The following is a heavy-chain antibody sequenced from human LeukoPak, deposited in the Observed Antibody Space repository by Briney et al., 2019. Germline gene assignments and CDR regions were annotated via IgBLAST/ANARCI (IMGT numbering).Heavy chain of an antibody. CDR3: ARDSLAHYYGSGTTRIDY. V-gene: IGHV1-18*01. Sequence: ASVKVSCKASGYTFTSYGISWVRQAPGQGLEWMGWISAYNGNTNYAQKLQGRVTMTTDTSTSTAYMELRSLRSDDTAVYYCARDSLAHYYGSGTTRIDYWSQGTLVTVSS. CDR1: GYTFTSYG. D-gene: IGHD3-10*01. J-gene: IGHJ4*02. CDR2: ISAYNGNT.